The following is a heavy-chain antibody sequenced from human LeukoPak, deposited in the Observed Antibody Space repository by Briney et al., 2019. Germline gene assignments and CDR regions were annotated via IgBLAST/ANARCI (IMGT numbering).Heavy chain of an antibody. CDR3: ARDRKRFGYYYYGMDV. V-gene: IGHV3-23*01. CDR2: ISGSGGST. D-gene: IGHD1-14*01. CDR1: GFTFSSYA. J-gene: IGHJ6*02. Sequence: GGSLRLSCAASGFTFSSYAMSWVRQAPGKGLEWVSAISGSGGSTYYADSVKGRFTMSRDNSKNTLYLQMNSLRAEDTAVYYCARDRKRFGYYYYGMDVWGQGTTVTVSS.